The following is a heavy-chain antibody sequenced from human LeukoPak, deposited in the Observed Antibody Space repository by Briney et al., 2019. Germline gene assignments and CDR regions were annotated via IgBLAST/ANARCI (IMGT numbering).Heavy chain of an antibody. CDR3: ARDLNGYGPFDY. Sequence: PSETLSLTCTVSGGSISSYYWNWIRQHPGKGLEWIGYIYYSGSTYYNPSLKSRLTISVDTSKNQFSLKLSSVTAADTAVYYCARDLNGYGPFDYWGQGTLVTVSS. CDR2: IYYSGST. CDR1: GGSISSYY. J-gene: IGHJ4*02. D-gene: IGHD4-17*01. V-gene: IGHV4-59*06.